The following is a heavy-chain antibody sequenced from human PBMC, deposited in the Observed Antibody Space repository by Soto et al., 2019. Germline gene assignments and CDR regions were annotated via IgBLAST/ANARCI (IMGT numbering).Heavy chain of an antibody. V-gene: IGHV1-69*08. Sequence: QVQLVQSGAEVKKPGSSVKVSCKASGGTFSSYTVSWVRQAPGQGPEWMGKIIPTLGIANYAEKFQGRLTITADKSTTTAYMELSSQRSEDTAVYYCARDLPLEFDFLSGYYKSDAFDTWGQGTMVTVSS. J-gene: IGHJ3*02. D-gene: IGHD3-3*01. CDR3: ARDLPLEFDFLSGYYKSDAFDT. CDR2: IIPTLGIA. CDR1: GGTFSSYT.